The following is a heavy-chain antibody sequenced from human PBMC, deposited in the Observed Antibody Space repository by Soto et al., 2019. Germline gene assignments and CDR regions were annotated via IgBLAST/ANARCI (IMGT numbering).Heavy chain of an antibody. J-gene: IGHJ3*02. V-gene: IGHV4-59*01. CDR2: LYYSGST. CDR3: ARAAVGTRGAFDI. CDR1: SGSISGYY. D-gene: IGHD6-13*01. Sequence: QVQLQESGPGLVKPSETLSLTCTVSSGSISGYYWSWIRQPPGKGLEWIGYLYYSGSTNYNPSLKSRVTISVDTSKNQFSLKLSSVTAADTAVYYCARAAVGTRGAFDIWGQGTMVTVSS.